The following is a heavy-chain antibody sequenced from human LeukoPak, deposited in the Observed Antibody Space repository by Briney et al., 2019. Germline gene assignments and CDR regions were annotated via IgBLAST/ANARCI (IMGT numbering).Heavy chain of an antibody. Sequence: GRSLRLSCAASAFIFSDYYMSWIRQAPGKGLEWVSYISSSGSTMYYTDSVKGRFTISRDNAKDSLYLQMNSLRAEDTAVYYCARDPGSGYEEHFDYWGQGTLVTVSS. J-gene: IGHJ4*02. CDR1: AFIFSDYY. D-gene: IGHD5-12*01. CDR2: ISSSGSTM. V-gene: IGHV3-11*01. CDR3: ARDPGSGYEEHFDY.